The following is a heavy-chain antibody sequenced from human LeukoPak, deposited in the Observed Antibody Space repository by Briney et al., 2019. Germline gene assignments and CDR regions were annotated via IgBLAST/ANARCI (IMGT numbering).Heavy chain of an antibody. Sequence: PGGSLRLSCAASGFTFSSYAMSWVRQAPGNGLEWVSAISGSGGSTYYADSVKGRFTISRDNSKNTLYLQMNSLRAEDTAVYYCAKVAHSRSWYYYFDYWGQGTLVTVSS. V-gene: IGHV3-23*01. CDR2: ISGSGGST. CDR1: GFTFSSYA. D-gene: IGHD6-13*01. J-gene: IGHJ4*02. CDR3: AKVAHSRSWYYYFDY.